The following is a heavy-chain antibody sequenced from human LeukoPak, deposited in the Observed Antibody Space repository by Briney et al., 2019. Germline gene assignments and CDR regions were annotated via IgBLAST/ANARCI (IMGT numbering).Heavy chain of an antibody. Sequence: GGSLRLSCAASGFTFSSYSMNWVRQAPGKGLEWVSSISSSSSYIYYADSVKGRFNISRDNAKNSLYLQMTSLRAEDTTVYYCARISGIAAAGHYFDYWGQGTLVTVSS. D-gene: IGHD6-13*01. V-gene: IGHV3-21*01. CDR3: ARISGIAAAGHYFDY. CDR1: GFTFSSYS. J-gene: IGHJ4*02. CDR2: ISSSSSYI.